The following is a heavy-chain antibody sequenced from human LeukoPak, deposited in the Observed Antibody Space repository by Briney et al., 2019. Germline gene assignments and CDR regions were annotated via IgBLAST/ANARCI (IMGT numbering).Heavy chain of an antibody. CDR3: ASPNIPTTRTTYYFDY. V-gene: IGHV3-74*01. D-gene: IGHD1-7*01. CDR2: INSDGSST. J-gene: IGHJ4*02. CDR1: GFTFSSYW. Sequence: GGPLRLSCAASGFTFSSYWMHWVRQAPGKGLVWVSRINSDGSSTSYADSVKGRFTISRDNSKNTLYLQMNSLRAEDTAVYYCASPNIPTTRTTYYFDYWGQGTLVTVSS.